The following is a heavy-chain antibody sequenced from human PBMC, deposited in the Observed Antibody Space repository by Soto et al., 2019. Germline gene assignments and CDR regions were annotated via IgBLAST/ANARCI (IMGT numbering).Heavy chain of an antibody. CDR3: ARQSMRSRGYSGYDTDY. Sequence: EVQLVQSGAEVKKPGESLRISCKGSGYRFTSYWISWVRQMTGNGLEWMGRIDPSDSYTNYSPSFQGHVTISADKSISTAYLQWSSLTASDTAMYYCARQSMRSRGYSGYDTDYWGQGTLVTVSS. D-gene: IGHD5-12*01. J-gene: IGHJ4*02. CDR1: GYRFTSYW. CDR2: IDPSDSYT. V-gene: IGHV5-10-1*01.